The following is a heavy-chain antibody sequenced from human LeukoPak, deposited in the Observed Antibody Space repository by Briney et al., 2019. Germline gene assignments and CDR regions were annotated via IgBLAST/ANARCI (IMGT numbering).Heavy chain of an antibody. CDR2: IYYSGST. CDR3: PRLYCYDRSGYRPSTYCYYMDV. CDR1: RGSICSYY. J-gene: IGHJ6*03. D-gene: IGHD3-22*01. V-gene: IGHV4-59*01. Sequence: SETLSLTCTVSRGSICSYYWSCIRQPPGKGLEWIGYIYYSGSTNYNPSFKSRVPISVDTSKNQLSLKLSSVTAADTAEYYCPRLYCYDRSGYRPSTYCYYMDVWRKETAVTDSS.